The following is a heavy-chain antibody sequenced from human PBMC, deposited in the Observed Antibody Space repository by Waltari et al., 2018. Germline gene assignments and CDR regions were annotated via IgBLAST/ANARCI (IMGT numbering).Heavy chain of an antibody. V-gene: IGHV4-4*02. CDR2: VHGSGRT. Sequence: QLQLQQSGPGLMKPSGTLSPTCAVSGDSVSSPYWWSWVRQSPGKGLEWIGQVHGSGRTNYSPSFASRVTVSLDTSSNEILLKVTSATAADTAVYYCARDRGRGLYLDSWGQGTQVTVSP. D-gene: IGHD2-15*01. CDR1: GDSVSSPYW. J-gene: IGHJ4*02. CDR3: ARDRGRGLYLDS.